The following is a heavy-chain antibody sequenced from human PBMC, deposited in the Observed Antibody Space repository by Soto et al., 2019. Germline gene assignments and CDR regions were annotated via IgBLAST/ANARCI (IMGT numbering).Heavy chain of an antibody. J-gene: IGHJ4*02. CDR1: GGTFSSYA. Sequence: SVKVSCKASGGTFSSYAISWVRQAPGQGLEWMGGIIPIFGTANYAQKFQGRVTITADESTSTAYMELSSLRSEDTAVYYCARDSSRPQRSRSYTYFWCQATLVTVSS. D-gene: IGHD3-10*01. CDR3: ARDSSRPQRSRSYTYF. CDR2: IIPIFGTA. V-gene: IGHV1-69*13.